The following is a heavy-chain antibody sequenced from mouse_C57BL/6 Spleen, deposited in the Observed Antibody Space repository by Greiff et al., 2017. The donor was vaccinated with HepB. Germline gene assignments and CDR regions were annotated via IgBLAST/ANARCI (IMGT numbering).Heavy chain of an antibody. D-gene: IGHD2-4*01. CDR1: GYAFSSSW. V-gene: IGHV1-82*01. J-gene: IGHJ3*01. Sequence: VQLQQSGPELVKPGASVKISCKASGYAFSSSWMNWVKQRPGKGLEWIGRIYPGDGDTNYNGKFKGKATLTADKSSSTAYMQLSSLTSEDSAVDVCARGGYDYPWFAYWGQGTLVTVSA. CDR3: ARGGYDYPWFAY. CDR2: IYPGDGDT.